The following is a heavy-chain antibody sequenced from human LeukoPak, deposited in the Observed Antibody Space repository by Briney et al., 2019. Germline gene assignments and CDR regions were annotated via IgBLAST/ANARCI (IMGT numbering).Heavy chain of an antibody. CDR2: VSYDGSRK. Sequence: GGSLRLSCAASGFTFSSYGMHWVRQAPGKGLEWVAVVSYDGSRKYYADSVKGRFTISRDNSENTLDLQMNSLRVEDTAVYYCVKSVISAGQFDYWGQGTLVTVSS. V-gene: IGHV3-30*18. D-gene: IGHD6-13*01. J-gene: IGHJ4*02. CDR1: GFTFSSYG. CDR3: VKSVISAGQFDY.